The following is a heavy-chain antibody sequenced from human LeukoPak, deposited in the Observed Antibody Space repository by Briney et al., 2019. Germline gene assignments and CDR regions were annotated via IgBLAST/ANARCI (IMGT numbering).Heavy chain of an antibody. D-gene: IGHD3-3*01. CDR3: AKNLGTIFGVVNTNWFDY. Sequence: GGSLRLSCAASGFTFSSYNMSWVRQAPGKGLDGVSAISGSGGSTYYADSVKGRFTISRDNSKNTLYLQMNSLRAEDTAVYYCAKNLGTIFGVVNTNWFDYWGQGTLVTVSS. CDR2: ISGSGGST. CDR1: GFTFSSYN. V-gene: IGHV3-23*01. J-gene: IGHJ4*02.